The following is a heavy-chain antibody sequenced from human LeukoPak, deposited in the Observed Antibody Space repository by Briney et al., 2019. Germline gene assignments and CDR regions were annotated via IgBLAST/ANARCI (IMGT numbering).Heavy chain of an antibody. CDR1: GFSFSSYA. Sequence: GESLKISCAASGFSFSSYAMSWVRQAPGKGLEWVSGISGSGDITYYADSVKGRFTISRDNSKNTLYLQMNSLRADDTAVYYCARGRYTSSPYFDYWGQGALVTVSS. D-gene: IGHD6-6*01. CDR3: ARGRYTSSPYFDY. CDR2: ISGSGDIT. J-gene: IGHJ4*02. V-gene: IGHV3-23*01.